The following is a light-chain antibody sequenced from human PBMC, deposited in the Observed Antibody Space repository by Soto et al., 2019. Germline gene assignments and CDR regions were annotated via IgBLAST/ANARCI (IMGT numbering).Light chain of an antibody. V-gene: IGKV3-11*01. CDR2: DAS. CDR3: QQRSNWPRT. Sequence: EIGLTQSPATLSFSPGERVTLSCRARQSVSSYLAWYQQQPGQAPRLLIYDASNMDTGIPARFSGSGSGTDFTLTISSLEPEDLAVYYCQQRSNWPRTFGQGTQVESK. J-gene: IGKJ1*01. CDR1: QSVSSY.